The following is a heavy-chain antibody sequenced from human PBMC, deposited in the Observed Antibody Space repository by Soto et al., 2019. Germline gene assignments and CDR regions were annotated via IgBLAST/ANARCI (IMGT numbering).Heavy chain of an antibody. CDR3: AKDDYYGSGSYFYYYYGMDV. Sequence: GGSLRLSCVASGFTFRTYAMSWVRQAPGKGLEWVSTVSHSGANTYYADSVKGRFTISRDDSKNTVSLQMNSLRAEDTAVYYCAKDDYYGSGSYFYYYYGMDVWGQGTTVTVSS. J-gene: IGHJ6*02. V-gene: IGHV3-23*01. CDR2: VSHSGANT. D-gene: IGHD3-10*01. CDR1: GFTFRTYA.